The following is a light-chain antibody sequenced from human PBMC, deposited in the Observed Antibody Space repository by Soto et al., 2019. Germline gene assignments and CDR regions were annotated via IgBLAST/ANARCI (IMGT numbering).Light chain of an antibody. CDR3: QQYMSSVT. CDR2: GAY. CDR1: QSVDTTF. J-gene: IGKJ1*01. Sequence: EIVLTQSPGSLSLSPGQRATLSCRASQSVDTTFFAWYQKKPGQAPRLLIYGAYKRATGIPDRFSGSGSGTECTLSISRLEPEDFAVYYCQQYMSSVTFGEGTKVEI. V-gene: IGKV3-20*01.